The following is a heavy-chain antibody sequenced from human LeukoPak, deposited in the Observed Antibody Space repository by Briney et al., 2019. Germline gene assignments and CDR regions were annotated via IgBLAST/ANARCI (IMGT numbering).Heavy chain of an antibody. CDR2: TSSSSSYI. CDR3: ARDHIAVAGSGLDY. V-gene: IGHV3-21*01. D-gene: IGHD6-19*01. Sequence: PGGSLRLSCAASGFTFSDCYMSWVRQAPGKGLEWVSSTSSSSSYIYYADSVKGRFTISRDNAKNSLYLQMNSLRAEDTAVYYCARDHIAVAGSGLDYWGQGTLVTVSS. J-gene: IGHJ4*02. CDR1: GFTFSDCY.